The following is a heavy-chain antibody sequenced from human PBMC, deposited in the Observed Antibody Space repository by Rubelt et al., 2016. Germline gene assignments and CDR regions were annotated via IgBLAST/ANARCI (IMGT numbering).Heavy chain of an antibody. CDR3: ARGGLRVGRAQHF. V-gene: IGHV4-34*02. D-gene: IGHD2/OR15-2a*01. CDR2: ITHSGTT. CDR1: GGSLTDFY. J-gene: IGHJ4*02. Sequence: QVQLRQWGAGLLKPSETLSLTCDVYGGSLTDFYWNWIRQTPGKGLEWIGDITHSGTTNYNPSLKSRVTISVDTSKKQFSLKLTAGTAADTAVYYCARGGLRVGRAQHFWSQGTLVTVSS.